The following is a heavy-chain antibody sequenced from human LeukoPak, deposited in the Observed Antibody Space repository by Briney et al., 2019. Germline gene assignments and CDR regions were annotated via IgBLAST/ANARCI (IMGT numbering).Heavy chain of an antibody. CDR3: ARDRAGTTLFGY. D-gene: IGHD1-1*01. CDR1: GGSISSGGYY. CDR2: IYYSGST. V-gene: IGHV4-31*03. Sequence: SETLSLTCTVSGGSISSGGYYWSWIRQHPGKGLEWIGYIYYSGSTYYNPSLKSRVTISVDTSKNQFSLKLSSVTAADTAVYYCARDRAGTTLFGYWGQGTLVTVSS. J-gene: IGHJ4*02.